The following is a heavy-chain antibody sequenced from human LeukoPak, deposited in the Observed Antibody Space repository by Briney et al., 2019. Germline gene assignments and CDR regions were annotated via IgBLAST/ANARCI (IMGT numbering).Heavy chain of an antibody. CDR3: ARGSFGVVISDYYYYYMDV. CDR2: INHSGST. D-gene: IGHD3-3*01. CDR1: GGSFSGYY. Sequence: PSETLSLTCAVYGGSFSGYYWSWIRQPPGKGLEWIGEINHSGSTNYNPSLKSRVTISVDTSKNQFSLKLSSVNAADTAVYYCARGSFGVVISDYYYYYMDVWGKGTTVTVSS. J-gene: IGHJ6*03. V-gene: IGHV4-34*01.